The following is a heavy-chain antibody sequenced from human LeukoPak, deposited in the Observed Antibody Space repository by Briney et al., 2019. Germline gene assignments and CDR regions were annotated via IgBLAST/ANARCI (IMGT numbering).Heavy chain of an antibody. V-gene: IGHV4-34*01. CDR3: ARAKALGYCSGGSCYPRGFDP. CDR2: INHSGST. CDR1: GGSFSGYY. J-gene: IGHJ5*02. D-gene: IGHD2-15*01. Sequence: PSETLSLTCAVSGGSFSGYYWSWIRQPPGKGLEWIGEINHSGSTNYNPSLKSRVTISVDTSKNQFSLKLSSVTAADTAAYYCARAKALGYCSGGSCYPRGFDPWGQGTLVTVSS.